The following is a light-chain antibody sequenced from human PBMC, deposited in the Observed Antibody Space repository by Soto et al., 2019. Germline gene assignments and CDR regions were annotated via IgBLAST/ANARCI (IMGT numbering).Light chain of an antibody. CDR1: SSNIGSGT. CDR2: NDN. CDR3: ASWDVTLNGLYV. Sequence: QSVLTQPPSASGTPGQRVTFSCSGSSSNIGSGTVNWYQQLPGTAPKLLIYNDNQRPSGVPDRFSGSKSGTSASLAISGLQSEDEAEYYCASWDVTLNGLYVFGTGTQLTVL. V-gene: IGLV1-44*01. J-gene: IGLJ1*01.